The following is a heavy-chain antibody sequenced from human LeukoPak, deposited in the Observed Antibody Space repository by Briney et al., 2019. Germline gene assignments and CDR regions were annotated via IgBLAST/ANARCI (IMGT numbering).Heavy chain of an antibody. V-gene: IGHV3-21*04. Sequence: GGSLRLSCAASGFTFSSYSMNSVRQATGKGLECVSYISSSNSYIYYADSVKGRFTISRDNAKNSLYLQMNSLRAEDTAVYYCAKVGIPEATVKGGNDFDYWGQGTLVTVSS. CDR2: ISSSNSYI. D-gene: IGHD4-17*01. CDR1: GFTFSSYS. CDR3: AKVGIPEATVKGGNDFDY. J-gene: IGHJ4*02.